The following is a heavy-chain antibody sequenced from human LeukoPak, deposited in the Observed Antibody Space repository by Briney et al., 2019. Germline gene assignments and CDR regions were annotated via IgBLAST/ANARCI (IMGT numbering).Heavy chain of an antibody. CDR2: IIGSGRPP. CDR3: AKKEGDTYFSWYMDV. CDR1: GFTLRSFA. Sequence: PGGSLSLSCAVSGFTLRSFAMLWVRQAPGKGLEWVSGIIGSGRPPFYADSVKGRFTISRDNSKNTLYLQMNSLRAEDTAIYYCAKKEGDTYFSWYMDVWGKGTTVTVSS. J-gene: IGHJ6*03. V-gene: IGHV3-23*01. D-gene: IGHD2-21*01.